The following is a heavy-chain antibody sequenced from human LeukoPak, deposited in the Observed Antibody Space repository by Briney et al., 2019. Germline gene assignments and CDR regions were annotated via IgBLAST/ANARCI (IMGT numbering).Heavy chain of an antibody. D-gene: IGHD3-3*01. J-gene: IGHJ4*02. CDR2: VSGSGGST. CDR1: GFTFSGFA. Sequence: PGGSLRLSCAASGFTFSGFAMSWVRQAPGKGLEWVSVVSGSGGSTNYADSVKGRFTISKDNSKNTLYLQMNSLRVEDTAVYYCAKDRNYDFWSGYHNYFDYWGQGTLVTVSS. V-gene: IGHV3-23*01. CDR3: AKDRNYDFWSGYHNYFDY.